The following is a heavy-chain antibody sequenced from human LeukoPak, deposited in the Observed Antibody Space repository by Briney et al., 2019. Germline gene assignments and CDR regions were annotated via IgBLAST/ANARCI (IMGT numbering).Heavy chain of an antibody. CDR3: ARGAPTAAGLGRGY. Sequence: GASVNVSCKVSGYTFTIYYIHWVRQAPGEGLEWMGIINPSGGSTSYAQKFQGRVTMTRDTSTSTVYMELSSLRSEDTAVYYCARGAPTAAGLGRGYWGQGTLVTVSS. CDR1: GYTFTIYY. CDR2: INPSGGST. V-gene: IGHV1-46*01. D-gene: IGHD6-13*01. J-gene: IGHJ4*02.